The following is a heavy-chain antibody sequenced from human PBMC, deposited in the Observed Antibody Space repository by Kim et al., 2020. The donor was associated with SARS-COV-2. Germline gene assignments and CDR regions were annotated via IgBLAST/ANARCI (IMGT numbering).Heavy chain of an antibody. V-gene: IGHV3-23*01. Sequence: KYDADSVKGRFTISRDNSKNTQYLQMNSLRAEDTAVYYCAKGRSSSWYWYWGQGTLVTVSS. J-gene: IGHJ4*02. CDR2: K. CDR3: AKGRSSSWYWY. D-gene: IGHD6-13*01.